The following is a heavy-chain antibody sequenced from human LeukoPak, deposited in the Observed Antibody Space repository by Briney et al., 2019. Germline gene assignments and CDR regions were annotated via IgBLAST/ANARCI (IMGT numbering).Heavy chain of an antibody. V-gene: IGHV4-39*01. CDR1: GGSISITNYY. CDR3: AVRGVVVTATD. J-gene: IGHJ4*02. CDR2: IHYSGST. Sequence: SETLSLTCTVSGGSISITNYYWRWIRQPPGKGLEWIGSIHYSGSTYYNPSLKSRLTISVDTSKNQFSLKMSPVTAADTAVYYCAVRGVVVTATDWGQGTLVTVSS. D-gene: IGHD2-15*01.